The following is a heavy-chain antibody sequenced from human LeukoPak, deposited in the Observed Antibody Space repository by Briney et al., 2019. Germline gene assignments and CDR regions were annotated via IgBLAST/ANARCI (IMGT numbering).Heavy chain of an antibody. Sequence: ASVKVSCKASGGTFSSYAISWVRQAPGQGLEWMGRIIPIFGIANYAQKFQGRVTITADKSTSTAYMELSSLRSEDTAVYYCGRNDYCSGGSCYAHYYYYGMDVWGQGTTVTVSS. CDR3: GRNDYCSGGSCYAHYYYYGMDV. V-gene: IGHV1-69*04. J-gene: IGHJ6*02. D-gene: IGHD2-15*01. CDR1: GGTFSSYA. CDR2: IIPIFGIA.